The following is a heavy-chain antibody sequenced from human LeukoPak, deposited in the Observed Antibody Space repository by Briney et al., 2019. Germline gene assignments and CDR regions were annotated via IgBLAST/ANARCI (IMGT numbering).Heavy chain of an antibody. CDR2: IIPIFGTA. CDR3: ARVEKTSHCSSTSCSDY. J-gene: IGHJ4*02. CDR1: GGTFSNYA. Sequence: GASVKVSCKASGGTFSNYAISWVRQAPGQGLEWMGEIIPIFGTANYAQKFQGRVTITADESTSTAYMELSSLRSEETAVYYCARVEKTSHCSSTSCSDYWGQGTLVTVSS. D-gene: IGHD2-2*01. V-gene: IGHV1-69*13.